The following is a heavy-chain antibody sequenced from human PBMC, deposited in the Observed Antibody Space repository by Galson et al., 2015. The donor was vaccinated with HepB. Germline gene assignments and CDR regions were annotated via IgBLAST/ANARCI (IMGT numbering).Heavy chain of an antibody. J-gene: IGHJ4*02. V-gene: IGHV3-66*01. Sequence: SLRLSCAASGFTVSSNYMSWVRQAPGKGLEWVSVIYSGGSTYYADSVKGRFTISRDNSKNTLYLQMNSLRAEDTAVYYCARVHSGSYGGLDYWGQGTLVTVSS. D-gene: IGHD1-26*01. CDR1: GFTVSSNY. CDR3: ARVHSGSYGGLDY. CDR2: IYSGGST.